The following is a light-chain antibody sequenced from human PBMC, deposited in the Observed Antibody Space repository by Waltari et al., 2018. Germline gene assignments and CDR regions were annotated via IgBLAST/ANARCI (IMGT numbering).Light chain of an antibody. CDR2: DAS. V-gene: IGKV3-11*01. J-gene: IGKJ2*01. CDR3: QQYGSSTGYT. CDR1: ERVRSY. Sequence: EIVLTQSPATLSLSPGEGATLSCRASERVRSYLAWYQQKPGQAPRLLIYDASNRASGIPARFSGSGSGTDFSLSISSLEPEDFAVYYCQQYGSSTGYTFGQGTKLEIK.